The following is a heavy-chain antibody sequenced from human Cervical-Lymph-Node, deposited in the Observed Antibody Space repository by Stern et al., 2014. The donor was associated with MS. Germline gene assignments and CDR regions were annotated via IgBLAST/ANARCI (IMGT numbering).Heavy chain of an antibody. CDR1: GFTFSDYD. V-gene: IGHV3-13*01. CDR2: INSGGET. CDR3: WARYGGVSPGYGLDV. D-gene: IGHD4-23*01. J-gene: IGHJ6*02. Sequence: EVQLVESGGGLVQPGGSLTLSCAASGFTFSDYDMHWVRHSTGKGLEWVSSINSGGETQYADSVKGRFTTSRENAKNSVYLQMNSLRVGDTAVYYCWARYGGVSPGYGLDVWGQGTTVTVSS.